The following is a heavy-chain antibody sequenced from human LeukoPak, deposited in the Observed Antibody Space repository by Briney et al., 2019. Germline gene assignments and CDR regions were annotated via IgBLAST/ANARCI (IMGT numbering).Heavy chain of an antibody. V-gene: IGHV6-1*01. J-gene: IGHJ4*02. CDR3: AKGYSISY. CDR2: TYYRSKWYN. D-gene: IGHD6-13*01. Sequence: SQTLSLTCAISGDSVSNNTTAWNWIRQSPSRGLQWLGRTYYRSKWYNEYAESVKSRTNINSDTSKNQFSLHLNSVTPEDTAVYYCAKGYSISYWGQGTLVTVSS. CDR1: GDSVSNNTTA.